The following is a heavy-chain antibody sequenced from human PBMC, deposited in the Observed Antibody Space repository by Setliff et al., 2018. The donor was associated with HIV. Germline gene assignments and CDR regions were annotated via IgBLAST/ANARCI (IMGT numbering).Heavy chain of an antibody. CDR1: GGSFSGYY. D-gene: IGHD2-15*01. J-gene: IGHJ5*02. CDR3: ARGVVVAATRWFDP. Sequence: PSETLSLTCAVYGGSFSGYYWSWIRQPPGKGLEWIGSIYHSGSTYYNPSLKSRVTISVDTSKNQFSLKLSSVTAADTAVYYCARGVVVAATRWFDPWGQGTLVTVSS. V-gene: IGHV4-34*01. CDR2: IYHSGST.